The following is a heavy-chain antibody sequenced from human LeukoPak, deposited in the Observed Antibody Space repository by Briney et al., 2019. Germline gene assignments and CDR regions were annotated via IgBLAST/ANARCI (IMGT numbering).Heavy chain of an antibody. J-gene: IGHJ4*02. D-gene: IGHD6-6*01. CDR1: GYIFTDYY. CDR2: INPNSGGT. V-gene: IGHV1/OR15-1*01. CDR3: ARVWGGDSSSSPFDY. Sequence: ASLRDSCKASGYIFTDYYMHWVRQAPGQELGWMGRINPNSGGTNYAQKFQGRVTMTRDTSISTAYTELSSLRSEDTATYYCARVWGGDSSSSPFDYWGQGTLVTVSS.